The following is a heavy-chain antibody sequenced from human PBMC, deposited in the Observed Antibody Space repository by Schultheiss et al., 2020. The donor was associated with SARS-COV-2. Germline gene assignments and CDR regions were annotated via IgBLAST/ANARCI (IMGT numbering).Heavy chain of an antibody. V-gene: IGHV3-23*01. J-gene: IGHJ6*02. CDR3: ARRYCSGGSCYAGNYYYGMDV. CDR1: GFTFSSYA. Sequence: GGSLRLSCAASGFTFSSYAMSWVRQAPGKGLEWVSVISGSGGSTYYADFVKGRLTISRDNSKNTLYLQMNSLRVEDTAVYYCARRYCSGGSCYAGNYYYGMDVWGQGTTVTVSS. D-gene: IGHD2-15*01. CDR2: ISGSGGST.